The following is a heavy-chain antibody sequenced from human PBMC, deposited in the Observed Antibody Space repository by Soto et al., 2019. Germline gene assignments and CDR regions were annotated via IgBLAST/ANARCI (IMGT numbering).Heavy chain of an antibody. D-gene: IGHD3-10*01. CDR2: ITHDGSNK. Sequence: GGSLRLSCAASGFTLSSYCMRWVRQAPGKGLEWVAVITHDGSNKYYADSVKGRFTISRDNSKNTLYLQMNSLRADDTAVYYCARDKSGNLDYWARGTLVTVSA. V-gene: IGHV3-30*04. CDR1: GFTLSSYC. CDR3: ARDKSGNLDY. J-gene: IGHJ4*01.